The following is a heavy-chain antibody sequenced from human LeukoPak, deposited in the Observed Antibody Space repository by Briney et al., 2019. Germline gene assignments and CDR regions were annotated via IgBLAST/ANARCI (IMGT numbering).Heavy chain of an antibody. CDR2: ISHSGST. J-gene: IGHJ5*02. CDR3: ARVDGYSYVSGNFYNYWFDP. Sequence: SETLSLTCAVYGXSFSGYYWSWIRQPPGKGLEWIGKISHSGSTNYNASLESRVTISLDSFKNQFSLKLTSVTAADTAVYYCARVDGYSYVSGNFYNYWFDPWGQGTLVTVSS. V-gene: IGHV4-34*01. D-gene: IGHD3-10*01. CDR1: GXSFSGYY.